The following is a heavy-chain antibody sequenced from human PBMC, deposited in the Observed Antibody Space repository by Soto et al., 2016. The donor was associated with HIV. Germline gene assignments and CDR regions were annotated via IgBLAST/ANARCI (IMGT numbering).Heavy chain of an antibody. CDR1: GFTFSSYA. Sequence: EVQLLESGGGLVQPGGSLRLSCAASGFTFSSYAMSWVRQAPGKGLEWVSGISGSVSTYYADSIKGRFTIPRDNSKNTLYLQMNGLTAEDTALYYCAKDPQYYYDSTAPFDYWGQGTLVTVSS. CDR3: AKDPQYYYDSTAPFDY. CDR2: ISGSVST. V-gene: IGHV3-23*01. J-gene: IGHJ4*02. D-gene: IGHD3-22*01.